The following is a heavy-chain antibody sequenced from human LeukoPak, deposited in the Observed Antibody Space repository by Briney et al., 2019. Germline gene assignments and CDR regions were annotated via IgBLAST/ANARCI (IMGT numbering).Heavy chain of an antibody. D-gene: IGHD6-13*01. CDR1: GFTFSSYA. CDR3: ANRGYSSSWYYFDY. J-gene: IGHJ4*02. V-gene: IGHV3-23*01. Sequence: GGSLRLSCAASGFTFSSYAMSWVRQAPGKGLEWVSAISGSGGSTYYADSVKGRFTISRDNSKNTLYLQMNSLRAEDTSVYYCANRGYSSSWYYFDYWGQGTLVTVSS. CDR2: ISGSGGST.